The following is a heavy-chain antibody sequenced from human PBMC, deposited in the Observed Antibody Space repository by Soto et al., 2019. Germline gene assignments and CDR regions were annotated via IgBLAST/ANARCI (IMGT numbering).Heavy chain of an antibody. D-gene: IGHD2-2*02. J-gene: IGHJ4*02. CDR1: VFTFSDYA. V-gene: IGHV3-23*01. Sequence: EVQLLDSGGGLVQPGGSLRLSCTASVFTFSDYAMSWVRQPPGKGLEWVSVISAGGSTYYADSVKGRFTVSRAYSKNTLYLQMNSLRAEDTAVYYCANVPIWCSSTSCYTEGFDYWGQGTLVTVSS. CDR2: ISAGGST. CDR3: ANVPIWCSSTSCYTEGFDY.